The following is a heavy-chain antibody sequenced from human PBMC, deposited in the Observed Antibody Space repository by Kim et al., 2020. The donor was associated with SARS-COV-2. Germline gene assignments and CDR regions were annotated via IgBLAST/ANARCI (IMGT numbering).Heavy chain of an antibody. CDR2: ISSGGDYM. J-gene: IGHJ4*02. D-gene: IGHD2-2*01. CDR1: GFTFSSFA. CDR3: ARDHGSSHPGHFDY. Sequence: GGSLRLSCAASGFTFSSFAMTWVRQAPGKGLEWVSLISSGGDYMYYADSLKGRFTISRDNAKNSVFLQMNSLRAEDTAVYYCARDHGSSHPGHFDYWGQGILVTVSS. V-gene: IGHV3-21*01.